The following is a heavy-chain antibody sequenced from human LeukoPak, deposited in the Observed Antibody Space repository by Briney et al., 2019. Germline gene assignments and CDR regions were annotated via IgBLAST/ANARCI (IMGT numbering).Heavy chain of an antibody. V-gene: IGHV3-23*01. CDR1: GFPFSTYA. Sequence: PGGSLRLSCAASGFPFSTYAMSWVHQAPGKGLEWVSSIRGSDGSTYYADSVKGRFAISRDNSKNTLYLQMNSLRAEDTAVYYCAKDVYGDYGGLDYWGQGTLVTVSS. D-gene: IGHD4-17*01. CDR2: IRGSDGST. CDR3: AKDVYGDYGGLDY. J-gene: IGHJ4*02.